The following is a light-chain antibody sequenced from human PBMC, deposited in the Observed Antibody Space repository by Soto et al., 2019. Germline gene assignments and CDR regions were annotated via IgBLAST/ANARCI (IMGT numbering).Light chain of an antibody. CDR2: EVS. V-gene: IGLV2-8*01. CDR3: NAQADNGKHV. J-gene: IGLJ1*01. CDR1: SNDVGHSSF. Sequence: QSALTQPPSASGSPGQSVNISCTGNSNDVGHSSFISWYQQHPDKGPKLIIYEVSKRPSGVPDRFSGSKSGNTASLSVSGLQDEDEADYFCNAQADNGKHVFGTGTKLTVL.